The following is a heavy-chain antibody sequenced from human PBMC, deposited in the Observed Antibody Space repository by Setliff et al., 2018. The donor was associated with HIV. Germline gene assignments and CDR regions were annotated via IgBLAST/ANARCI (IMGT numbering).Heavy chain of an antibody. Sequence: SETLSLTCTVSGGSISTYYWSWIRQPPGKDLEWIGYIYYTGTTWYNPSLKSRVIISVDTSKNQASLKLSSMTAADTAMYYCARPLMGSGSFYNAPFDYWGQGTLVTVSS. J-gene: IGHJ4*02. CDR2: IYYTGTT. D-gene: IGHD3-10*01. CDR1: GGSISTYY. V-gene: IGHV4-59*04. CDR3: ARPLMGSGSFYNAPFDY.